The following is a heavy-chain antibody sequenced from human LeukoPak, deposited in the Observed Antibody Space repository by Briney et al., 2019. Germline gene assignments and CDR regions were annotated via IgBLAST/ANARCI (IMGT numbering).Heavy chain of an antibody. CDR2: FDPEDGET. CDR3: ATDYYYDSSGSYYTVDY. D-gene: IGHD3-22*01. V-gene: IGHV1-24*01. J-gene: IGHJ4*02. CDR1: GYTLTELS. Sequence: GASVKVSCKVSGYTLTELSMHWVRQALGKGLEWMGGFDPEDGETFYAQKFQGRVTTTEDTSTDTAYMELSSLRSEDTAVYYCATDYYYDSSGSYYTVDYWGQGTLVTVSS.